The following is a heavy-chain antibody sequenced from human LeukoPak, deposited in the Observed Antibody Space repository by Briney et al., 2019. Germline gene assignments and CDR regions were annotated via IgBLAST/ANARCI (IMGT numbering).Heavy chain of an antibody. CDR2: IYYSGST. CDR3: ARGHRGPHGVYDYVWGSYRIDY. CDR1: GGSISSSSYY. Sequence: SSETLSLTCTVSGGSISSSSYYWGWIRQPPGKGLEWIGSIYYSGSTYYNPSLKSRVTISVDTSKNQFSLKLSSVTAADTAVYYCARGHRGPHGVYDYVWGSYRIDYWGQGTLVTVSS. V-gene: IGHV4-39*07. D-gene: IGHD3-16*02. J-gene: IGHJ4*02.